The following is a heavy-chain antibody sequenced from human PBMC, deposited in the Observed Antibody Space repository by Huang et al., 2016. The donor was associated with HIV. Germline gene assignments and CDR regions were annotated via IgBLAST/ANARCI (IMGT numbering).Heavy chain of an antibody. CDR2: IYYSGST. J-gene: IGHJ4*02. V-gene: IGHV4-59*11. Sequence: QVQLQESGPGLVKPSETLSLTCTVSGGSISSHYWSWIRQPPGKGLEWIGNIYYSGSTNYTPPLKSRVTISLDTSKNQFSLKLTSVTAADTAVYYCARVGIAVAYFDYWGQGTLVTVSS. CDR3: ARVGIAVAYFDY. D-gene: IGHD6-19*01. CDR1: GGSISSHY.